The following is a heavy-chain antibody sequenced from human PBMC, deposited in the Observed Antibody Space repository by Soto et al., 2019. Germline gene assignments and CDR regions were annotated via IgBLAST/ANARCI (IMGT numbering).Heavy chain of an antibody. V-gene: IGHV3-21*04. J-gene: IGHJ3*02. CDR1: GIPFNSYS. CDR2: ISSVSTYI. CDR3: APPRGYGVFDAYDI. Sequence: GGSLRLSCAASGIPFNSYSMNWVRQAPGKGLEWVSSISSVSTYIYYADSVKGLFTISREKAKNSLYLQMNSLRTEDTAVYYCAPPRGYGVFDAYDIWGQGAMVTVSS. D-gene: IGHD3-10*01.